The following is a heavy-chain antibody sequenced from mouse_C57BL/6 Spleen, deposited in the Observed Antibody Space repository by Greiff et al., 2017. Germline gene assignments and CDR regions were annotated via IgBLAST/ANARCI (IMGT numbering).Heavy chain of an antibody. CDR3: ARGWSHMYY. Sequence: EVMLVESGGGLVKPGGSLKLSCAASGFTFSDYGMYWVRQAPEKGLEWVAYISSGSSTIYYADTVKGRFTISRDNAKNTLLLQMSSLRSEDTAMYYCARGWSHMYYWGQGASVTFSS. CDR2: ISSGSSTI. V-gene: IGHV5-17*01. CDR1: GFTFSDYG. J-gene: IGHJ4*01. D-gene: IGHD1-1*02.